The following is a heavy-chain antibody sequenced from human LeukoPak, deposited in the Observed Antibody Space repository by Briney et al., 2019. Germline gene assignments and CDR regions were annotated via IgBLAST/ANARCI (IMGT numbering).Heavy chain of an antibody. V-gene: IGHV4-34*01. Sequence: PSETLSLTCDVYGESLNNYYWSWIRQPPGKGLEWIGEVNHSGVTKYHPSLKSRVTMSLDTSKNQFSLKLTSVTAADTAVFYCARGVHYDNSGYYHRGFDSWGQGTLVTVSS. CDR2: VNHSGVT. CDR3: ARGVHYDNSGYYHRGFDS. D-gene: IGHD3-22*01. J-gene: IGHJ4*02. CDR1: GESLNNYY.